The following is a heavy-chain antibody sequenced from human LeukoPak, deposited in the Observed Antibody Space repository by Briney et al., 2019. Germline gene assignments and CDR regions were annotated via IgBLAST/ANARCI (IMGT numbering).Heavy chain of an antibody. J-gene: IGHJ4*02. D-gene: IGHD3-10*01. CDR2: ISYDASNK. CDR3: ARGVRGVIIPYFDY. V-gene: IGHV3-30*09. Sequence: GGSLRLSCAASGLTFSSYAMHWVRQAPGEGLEWVAVISYDASNKYYADSVKGRFAISRDNSKSTLYLQMNSLKPEDTAVYHCARGVRGVIIPYFDYWGQGTLVTVSS. CDR1: GLTFSSYA.